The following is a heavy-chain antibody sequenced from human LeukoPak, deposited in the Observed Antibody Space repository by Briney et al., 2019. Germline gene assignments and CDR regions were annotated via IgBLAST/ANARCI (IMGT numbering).Heavy chain of an antibody. CDR2: IYPSGNT. CDR3: ARSDGYGLVGI. J-gene: IGHJ3*02. Sequence: SETLSLTCTVSGDSISSGRYYWTWIRQPAGKGLEWIGRIYPSGNTNYNPSLKSRVTISVDTSKNQFSLKLSSVTAADTAVYYCARSDGYGLVGIWGQGTMVTVSS. CDR1: GDSISSGRYY. D-gene: IGHD3-10*01. V-gene: IGHV4-61*02.